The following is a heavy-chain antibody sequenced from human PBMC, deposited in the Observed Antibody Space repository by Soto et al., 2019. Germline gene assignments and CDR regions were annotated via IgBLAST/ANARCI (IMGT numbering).Heavy chain of an antibody. CDR3: AKASQGLFCSRYPRPPYGMDV. V-gene: IGHV3-23*01. J-gene: IGHJ6*02. CDR1: GFTFSSYA. Sequence: LRLSCAASGFTFSSYAMSWVRQAPGKGLEWVSAISGSGGSTYYADSVKGRFTISRDNSKNTLYLQMNSLRAEDTAVYYCAKASQGLFCSRYPRPPYGMDVWGQGTTVTVSS. CDR2: ISGSGGST. D-gene: IGHD3-3*01.